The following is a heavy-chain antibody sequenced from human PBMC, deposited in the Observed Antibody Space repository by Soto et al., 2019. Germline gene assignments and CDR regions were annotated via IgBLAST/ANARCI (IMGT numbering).Heavy chain of an antibody. V-gene: IGHV1-46*01. D-gene: IGHD1-26*01. Sequence: QVQLVQSGAGVKKPGASVKVSCKASGYTFTNYYLHWVRQAPGQGLEWMGAFDPSGIKTTYAQQFQDRVKMTSDTSTSVGYMELSRLRSDDTAVYYCAREMGVIGAPGYTWFDPWGQGALVTVSS. CDR1: GYTFTNYY. CDR3: AREMGVIGAPGYTWFDP. J-gene: IGHJ5*02. CDR2: FDPSGIKT.